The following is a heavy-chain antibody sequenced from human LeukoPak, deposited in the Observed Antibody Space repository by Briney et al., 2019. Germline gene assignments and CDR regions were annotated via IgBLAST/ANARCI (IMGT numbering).Heavy chain of an antibody. V-gene: IGHV1-69*05. CDR2: IIPLFGTA. CDR3: ARVFARGGEISGSYYYY. J-gene: IGHJ4*02. CDR1: GGTFSTDA. Sequence: SVKVSCKASGGTFSTDAVNWVRQAPGQGLEWMGGIIPLFGTANYAQKFQGRVTITTDESTSTAYMELSSLRSEDTAIYYCARVFARGGEISGSYYYYWGQGTLVTVSS. D-gene: IGHD3-10*01.